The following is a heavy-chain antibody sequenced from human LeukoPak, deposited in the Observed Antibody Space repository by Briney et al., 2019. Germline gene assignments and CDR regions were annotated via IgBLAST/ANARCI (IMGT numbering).Heavy chain of an antibody. V-gene: IGHV4-39*07. CDR3: GYDMDV. CDR2: VYYTGAS. D-gene: IGHD3-16*01. Sequence: SETLSVTYTVSGGSISSSSYYWGWIRQPPGKGLEWIGSVYYTGASYYNPSLKSRVTISVDKSKNQFSLKLSSVTAADTDVDYGGYDMDVWGKGTTVTVSS. J-gene: IGHJ6*03. CDR1: GGSISSSSYY.